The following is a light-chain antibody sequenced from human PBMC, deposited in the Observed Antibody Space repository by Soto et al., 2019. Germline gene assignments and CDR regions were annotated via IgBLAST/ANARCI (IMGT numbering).Light chain of an antibody. Sequence: TQSPATLSVSPGDRATLSCRASQSVSRNLAWYQQKPGQAPRLLIYGASTRATGVPARFRGSGSATEFTLSISSLQSEDVAVYYCQQYGDWPPETFGQGTKLEI. CDR2: GAS. CDR3: QQYGDWPPET. J-gene: IGKJ2*01. CDR1: QSVSRN. V-gene: IGKV3-15*01.